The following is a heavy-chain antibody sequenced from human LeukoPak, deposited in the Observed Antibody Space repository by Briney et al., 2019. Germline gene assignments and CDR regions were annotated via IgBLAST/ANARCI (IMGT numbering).Heavy chain of an antibody. D-gene: IGHD1-26*01. V-gene: IGHV3-7*03. Sequence: GGSLRLSCAASGFTFSSYSMSWVRQASGKGLEWVATIKEDGREKYYVDSVKGRFTISRDNTKNSLYLQMNSLRDEDTAVYYCARVVVGYWGQGTLVTVSS. CDR1: GFTFSSYS. CDR2: IKEDGREK. CDR3: ARVVVGY. J-gene: IGHJ4*02.